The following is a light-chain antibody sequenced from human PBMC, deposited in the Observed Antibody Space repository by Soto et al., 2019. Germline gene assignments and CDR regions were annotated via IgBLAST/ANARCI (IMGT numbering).Light chain of an antibody. V-gene: IGKV2-28*01. J-gene: IGKJ4*01. Sequence: DIVMTQSPLSLPVTPGEPASISCRSSQSLLHSNGNSYLDWYLQKPGQSPQLLIYLGSHRASGVHDRFSGSGSGTYFTLKISRVEAADVGVYYCMQLLQTPPTFRGGTKVEIK. CDR2: LGS. CDR3: MQLLQTPPT. CDR1: QSLLHSNGNSY.